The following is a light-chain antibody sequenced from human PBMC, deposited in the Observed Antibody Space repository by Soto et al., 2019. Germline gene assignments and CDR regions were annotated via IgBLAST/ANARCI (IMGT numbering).Light chain of an antibody. CDR2: XAS. CDR1: QSIGSY. J-gene: IGKJ5*01. Sequence: DIGLTQSAASLCLSPGERGSLXCSASQSIGSYLGWFQHKPSEAPRRLIXXASERATGLPDRFSGSGSGTDFNLTTSSLEPEDFAVYYCQQRGSWPPSITFGQGTRLEIK. CDR3: QQRGSWPPSIT. V-gene: IGKV3-11*01.